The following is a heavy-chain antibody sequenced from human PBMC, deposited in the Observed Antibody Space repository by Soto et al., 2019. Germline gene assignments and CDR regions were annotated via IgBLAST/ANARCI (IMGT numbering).Heavy chain of an antibody. CDR3: AGGGWTYDFWSGYYTQGDGHWFDP. V-gene: IGHV3-30-3*01. CDR2: ISYDGSNK. Sequence: GGSLRLSCAASGFTFSSYAMHWVRQAPGKGLEWVAVISYDGSNKYYADSVKGRFTISRDNSKNTLYLQMNSLRAEDTAVYYCAGGGWTYDFWSGYYTQGDGHWFDPWGQGTLVTVSS. CDR1: GFTFSSYA. D-gene: IGHD3-3*01. J-gene: IGHJ5*02.